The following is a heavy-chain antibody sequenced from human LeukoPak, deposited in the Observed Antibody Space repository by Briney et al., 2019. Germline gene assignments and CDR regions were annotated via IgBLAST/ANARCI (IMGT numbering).Heavy chain of an antibody. D-gene: IGHD5-24*01. V-gene: IGHV3-30*18. CDR1: AFTFSSYG. CDR3: AKDRHPARTDGYYFDY. CDR2: ISYDANNK. Sequence: GGSLRLSCAASAFTFSSYGMHWVRQAPGKGLEWVAFISYDANNKYYADSVKGRFTISRDNSKNTLSLQMNSLRAEDTAVYYCAKDRHPARTDGYYFDYWGQGPLVTVSS. J-gene: IGHJ4*02.